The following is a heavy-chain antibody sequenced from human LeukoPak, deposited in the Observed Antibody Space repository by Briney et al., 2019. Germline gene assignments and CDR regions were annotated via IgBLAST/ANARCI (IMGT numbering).Heavy chain of an antibody. CDR2: IHPSGTT. CDR3: AREVERRVVN. D-gene: IGHD1-1*01. J-gene: IGHJ4*02. CDR1: GFSISRGYY. V-gene: IGHV4-38-2*02. Sequence: SETLSPTCVVSGFSISRGYYWGWIRQPPGKGLEWIGNIHPSGTTFHNSSLNSRVTMSIDTSKNEFSLKLSSVTAADTALYYCAREVERRVVNWGQGTLVTVSS.